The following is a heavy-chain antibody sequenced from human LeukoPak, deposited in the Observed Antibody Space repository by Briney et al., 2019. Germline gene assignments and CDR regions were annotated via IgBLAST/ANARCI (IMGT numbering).Heavy chain of an antibody. V-gene: IGHV7-4-1*02. CDR2: INTNSGNP. CDR1: GFTLTNYA. CDR3: AKDVRRLGIASSGFDY. D-gene: IGHD6-13*01. J-gene: IGHJ4*02. Sequence: EALVKVSCKASGFTLTNYAMNWVRQAPGQGLEWMGWINTNSGNPTYAQGFTGRFVFSVESSVSTTYLQISSLKAEDTAVYYCAKDVRRLGIASSGFDYWGQGSLVTVSS.